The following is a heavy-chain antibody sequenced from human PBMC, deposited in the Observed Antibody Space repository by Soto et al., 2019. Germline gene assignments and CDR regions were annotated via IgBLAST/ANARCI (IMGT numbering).Heavy chain of an antibody. CDR1: GGTFSNYG. Sequence: QVQLVQSGAEVKKPGSSVKVSCKSSGGTFSNYGFSWVRQAPGQGLECMGVIVPIFGAEHPQKFQGRVTITADESTDTAFMERRGLGSEVTAVYYCARGGSDYEGSGYYQGHVWGQGTTVTVSS. CDR2: IVPIFGA. D-gene: IGHD3-22*01. CDR3: ARGGSDYEGSGYYQGHV. V-gene: IGHV1-69*12. J-gene: IGHJ6*02.